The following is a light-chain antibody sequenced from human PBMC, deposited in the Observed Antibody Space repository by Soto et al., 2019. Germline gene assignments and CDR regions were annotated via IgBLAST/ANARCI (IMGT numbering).Light chain of an antibody. CDR1: SSDVGGYDY. V-gene: IGLV2-14*01. Sequence: SALTQPASVSGSPGQSITISCTGTSSDVGGYDYVSWYQQHPGKAPNFVIYEVTNRPSGVSHRFSGSKSGNTASLTISGLQAEDEADYYCSSYTTTSTYVFGTGTKVTV. CDR2: EVT. CDR3: SSYTTTSTYV. J-gene: IGLJ1*01.